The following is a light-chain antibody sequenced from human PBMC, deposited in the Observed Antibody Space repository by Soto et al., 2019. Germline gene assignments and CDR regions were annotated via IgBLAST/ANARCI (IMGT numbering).Light chain of an antibody. Sequence: EIVMTQSPATLSVSPGERATLSCRASQSVSSNLAWYQQKPGQAPRLLIYGASTRATGIPARFSGRGSGTEFTLTISRLQSEDFAVYYCQQDNNWPSFGQGTKVEIK. CDR1: QSVSSN. CDR3: QQDNNWPS. V-gene: IGKV3-15*01. CDR2: GAS. J-gene: IGKJ1*01.